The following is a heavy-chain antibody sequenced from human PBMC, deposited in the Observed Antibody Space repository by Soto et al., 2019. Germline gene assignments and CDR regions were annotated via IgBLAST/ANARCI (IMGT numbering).Heavy chain of an antibody. V-gene: IGHV3-53*01. CDR2: TYTGGTT. CDR1: GFSVSTNY. D-gene: IGHD4-17*01. Sequence: EVRLVESGGGLMQPGGSLRLSCAASGFSVSTNYMTWVRQAPEKGLEWVSVTYTGGTTYYADSVKGRFTISRDNSKNTLYLQMDSLRGEDTAVYYCARAYGDYGNSYFDLWGRGTLVTVSS. J-gene: IGHJ2*01. CDR3: ARAYGDYGNSYFDL.